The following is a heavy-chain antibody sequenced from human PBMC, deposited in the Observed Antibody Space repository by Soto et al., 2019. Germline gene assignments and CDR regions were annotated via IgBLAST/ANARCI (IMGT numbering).Heavy chain of an antibody. Sequence: EVQLVESGGGLVQPGGSLRLSCAASGFIFSDHYMDWVRQAPGKGLEWVGRTRNKANSYTTEYAASVKGRFTISRDDSKNSLYLPMNSLKTEHMSLYFCFKFDGSSSWGYWGQGTLVTVSS. J-gene: IGHJ4*02. CDR2: TRNKANSYTT. CDR3: FKFDGSSSWGY. CDR1: GFIFSDHY. V-gene: IGHV3-72*01. D-gene: IGHD2-15*01.